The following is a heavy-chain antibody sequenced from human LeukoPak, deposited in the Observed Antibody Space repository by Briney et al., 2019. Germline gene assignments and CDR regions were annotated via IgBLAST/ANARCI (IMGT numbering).Heavy chain of an antibody. CDR3: ARRTAVAGSPVYYFDY. CDR2: INPKSGVT. J-gene: IGHJ4*02. D-gene: IGHD6-19*01. Sequence: ASVKVSCKASAYTLSGYYMHWVRQAPGQGLEWMGWINPKSGVTNYAQKFQGRVTMTWDTSINTTFMELSRLRSDDTAVYYCARRTAVAGSPVYYFDYWGQGTLVTVSS. V-gene: IGHV1-2*02. CDR1: AYTLSGYY.